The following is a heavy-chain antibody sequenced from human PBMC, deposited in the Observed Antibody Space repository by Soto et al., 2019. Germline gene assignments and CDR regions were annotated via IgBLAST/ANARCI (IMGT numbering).Heavy chain of an antibody. V-gene: IGHV3-21*01. CDR2: ISSSSSYI. J-gene: IGHJ4*02. CDR3: ARDPGIAVAGTSIHFDY. CDR1: GFTFSSYS. Sequence: GSLRLSGAASGFTFSSYSMNWVRQPPGKGLEWVSSISSSSSYIYYADSVKGRFTISRDNAKNSLYLQMNSLRAEDTAVYYCARDPGIAVAGTSIHFDYWGQGTLVTVSS. D-gene: IGHD6-19*01.